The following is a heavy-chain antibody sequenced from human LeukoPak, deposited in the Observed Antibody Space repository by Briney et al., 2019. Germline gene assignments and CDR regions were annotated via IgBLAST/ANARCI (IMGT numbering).Heavy chain of an antibody. J-gene: IGHJ4*02. V-gene: IGHV3-23*01. CDR1: GFTFSTYV. CDR2: ISGSGGST. D-gene: IGHD1-1*01. Sequence: GGSLRLSCAASGFTFSTYVMSWVRQAPGKGLEWVSAISGSGGSTYYADSVKGRFTISRDNSKNTLYLQMNSLGADDTAVYYCAKGNWRYFDFWGQGTLVTVSS. CDR3: AKGNWRYFDF.